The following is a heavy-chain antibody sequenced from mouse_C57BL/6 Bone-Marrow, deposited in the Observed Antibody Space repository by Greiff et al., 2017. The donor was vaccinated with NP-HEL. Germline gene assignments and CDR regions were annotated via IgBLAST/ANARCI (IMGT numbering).Heavy chain of an antibody. J-gene: IGHJ2*01. Sequence: QVQLKQPGAELVKPGASVKMSCKASGYTFTSYWITWVKQRPGQGLEWIGDIYPGSGSTNYNEKFKSKATLTVDTSSSTAYMQLSSLTSEDSAVYYCARLYYYGSSWYFDYWGQGTTLTVSS. V-gene: IGHV1-55*01. CDR2: IYPGSGST. CDR1: GYTFTSYW. CDR3: ARLYYYGSSWYFDY. D-gene: IGHD1-1*01.